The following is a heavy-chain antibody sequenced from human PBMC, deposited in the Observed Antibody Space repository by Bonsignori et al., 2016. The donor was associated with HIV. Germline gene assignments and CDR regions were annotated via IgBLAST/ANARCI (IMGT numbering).Heavy chain of an antibody. Sequence: WIRQPPGKGLEWVSSISSSSSYIYYADSVKGRFTISRDNAKNSLYLQMNSLRAEDTAVYYCARDRTRWLQLHGTCDYWGQGTLVTVSS. D-gene: IGHD5-24*01. V-gene: IGHV3-21*01. J-gene: IGHJ4*02. CDR2: ISSSSSYI. CDR3: ARDRTRWLQLHGTCDY.